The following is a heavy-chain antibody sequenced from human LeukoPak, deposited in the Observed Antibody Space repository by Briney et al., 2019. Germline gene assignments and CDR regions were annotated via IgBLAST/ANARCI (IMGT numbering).Heavy chain of an antibody. Sequence: PSETLSLTCTVSGGSISSGSYYWSWIRQPAGKGLEWIGRIYTNGSTNYNPSLKSRVTISLDTSKKQFSLKLSSVTAADTAVYYCARPKTYSSSWGRAMDVWGKGTTVTISS. J-gene: IGHJ6*03. CDR1: GGSISSGSYY. D-gene: IGHD6-13*01. CDR3: ARPKTYSSSWGRAMDV. V-gene: IGHV4-61*02. CDR2: IYTNGST.